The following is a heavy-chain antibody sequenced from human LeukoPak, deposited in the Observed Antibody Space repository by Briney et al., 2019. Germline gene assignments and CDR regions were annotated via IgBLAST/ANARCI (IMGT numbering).Heavy chain of an antibody. J-gene: IGHJ4*02. D-gene: IGHD2-15*01. CDR2: ISYDGSNK. Sequence: GRSLRLSCAASGFTFSNYAMHWVRQAPGKGLEWVAIISYDGSNKYYADSVKGRFTISRDNSKNTLYLQMNSLRAEDTAVYYCARDGPARLFCSGGSCYSGDYWGQGTLVTVSS. CDR3: ARDGPARLFCSGGSCYSGDY. CDR1: GFTFSNYA. V-gene: IGHV3-30-3*01.